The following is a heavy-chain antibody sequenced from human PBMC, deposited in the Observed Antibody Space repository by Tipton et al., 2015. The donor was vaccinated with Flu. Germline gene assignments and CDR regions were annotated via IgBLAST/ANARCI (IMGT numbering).Heavy chain of an antibody. CDR2: ITEDGSRT. D-gene: IGHD6-13*01. CDR3: AREAAVGPADY. Sequence: SLRLSCATSGFTFSNYWMNWVRQAPGKGLEWVADITEDGSRTYYVDSVEGRFTISRDNAQNSLYLQMNSLRVEDTAVYYCAREAAVGPADYWGQGTLVTVSS. V-gene: IGHV3-7*01. J-gene: IGHJ4*02. CDR1: GFTFSNYW.